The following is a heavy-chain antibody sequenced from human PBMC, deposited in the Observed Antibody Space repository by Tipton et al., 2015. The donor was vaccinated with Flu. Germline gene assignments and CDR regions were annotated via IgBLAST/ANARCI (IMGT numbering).Heavy chain of an antibody. V-gene: IGHV3-30*19. CDR2: IEYDGSNK. CDR1: GFTFSSYG. J-gene: IGHJ3*02. Sequence: RSLRLSCAASGFTFSSYGMHWVRQAPGKGLEWVAVIEYDGSNKNYADSVKGRFTISRDNAKNSLYLQMNSLRPEDTALYYCAKSNTSSDSAFHLHAFDIWGQGTMVTVSS. D-gene: IGHD6-6*01. CDR3: AKSNTSSDSAFHLHAFDI.